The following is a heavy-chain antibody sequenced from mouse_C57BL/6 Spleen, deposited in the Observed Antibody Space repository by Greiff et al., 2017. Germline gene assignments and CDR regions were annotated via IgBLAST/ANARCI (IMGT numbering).Heavy chain of an antibody. CDR2: IHPNSGST. CDR1: GYTFTSYW. CDR3: ARGKTGQVGYLDY. V-gene: IGHV1-64*01. J-gene: IGHJ2*01. D-gene: IGHD3-3*01. Sequence: VQLQQPGAELVKPGASVKLSCKASGYTFTSYWMHWVKQRPGQGLEWIGMIHPNSGSTNYNEKFKSKATLTVDKSSSTAYMQLSSLTSEDSAVYYCARGKTGQVGYLDYWGQGTTLTVSS.